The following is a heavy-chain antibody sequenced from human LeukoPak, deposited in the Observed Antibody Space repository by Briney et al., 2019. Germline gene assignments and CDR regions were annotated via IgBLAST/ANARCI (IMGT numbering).Heavy chain of an antibody. Sequence: GGSLRLSCAASGFTFSDYYMSWIRQAPGKGLEWVSYISSSGSTIYYADSVKGRFTISRDNSKNTLYLQMNSLRAEDTAVYYCAKDRGGYGDYAGGDYWGQGTLVTVSS. CDR1: GFTFSDYY. J-gene: IGHJ4*02. CDR3: AKDRGGYGDYAGGDY. CDR2: ISSSGSTI. D-gene: IGHD4-17*01. V-gene: IGHV3-11*01.